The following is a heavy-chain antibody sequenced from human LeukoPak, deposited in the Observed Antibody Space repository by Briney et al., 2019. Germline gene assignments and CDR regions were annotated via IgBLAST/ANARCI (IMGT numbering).Heavy chain of an antibody. D-gene: IGHD3-22*01. CDR1: GGSFSGYY. CDR2: INHSGST. J-gene: IGHJ2*01. Sequence: PSETLSLTCAVYGGSFSGYYWSWIRQPPGKGLEWSGEINHSGSTNYNPSLKSRVTISVDTSKNQFSLKLSSVTAADTAVYYCARGPSGYYYDSSGYLRYWYFDLWGRGTLVTVSS. CDR3: ARGPSGYYYDSSGYLRYWYFDL. V-gene: IGHV4-34*01.